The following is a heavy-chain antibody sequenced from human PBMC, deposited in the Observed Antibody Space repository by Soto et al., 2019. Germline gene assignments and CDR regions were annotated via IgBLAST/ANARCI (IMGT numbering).Heavy chain of an antibody. CDR1: GYTFTSYD. CDR3: ARSVEWLASFDY. CDR2: MNPNSGNT. D-gene: IGHD6-19*01. Sequence: QVQLVQSGAEVKKPGASVKVSCKASGYTFTSYDINWVRQATGQGLEWMGWMNPNSGNTGYAQKFQGRVTMTRNTSISTAYMDLSSLRSEDTAVYYCARSVEWLASFDYWGQGTLVTVSS. J-gene: IGHJ4*02. V-gene: IGHV1-8*01.